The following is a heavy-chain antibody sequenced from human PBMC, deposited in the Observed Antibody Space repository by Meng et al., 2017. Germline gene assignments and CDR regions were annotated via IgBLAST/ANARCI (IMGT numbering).Heavy chain of an antibody. D-gene: IGHD5-18*01. Sequence: VQRGVSGGCGVQPGGTLRPPGAALGCTSSTHDMHWVLQATGKGLEWVSAIGIASDTYYPGSVKGRFTISREDAKNSLYLQMNNLRAGDTAVYYCVRGSSYNYGFDYWGQGTLVTVSS. CDR2: IGIASDT. CDR1: GCTSSTHD. CDR3: VRGSSYNYGFDY. V-gene: IGHV3-13*01. J-gene: IGHJ4*02.